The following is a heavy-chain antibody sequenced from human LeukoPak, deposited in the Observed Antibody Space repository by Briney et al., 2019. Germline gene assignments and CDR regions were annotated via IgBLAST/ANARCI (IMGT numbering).Heavy chain of an antibody. CDR3: AKTDIVVVPAAMRGYYFDY. CDR1: GFTFSSYA. V-gene: IGHV3-23*01. J-gene: IGHJ4*02. D-gene: IGHD2-2*01. CDR2: ISGTGGST. Sequence: PGGSLRLSCAASGFTFSSYAMSWVRQAPGKGLEWVSAISGTGGSTYYADSVKGRFTISRDNSKNTLYLQMNSLRAEDTAVYYCAKTDIVVVPAAMRGYYFDYRGQGTLVTVSS.